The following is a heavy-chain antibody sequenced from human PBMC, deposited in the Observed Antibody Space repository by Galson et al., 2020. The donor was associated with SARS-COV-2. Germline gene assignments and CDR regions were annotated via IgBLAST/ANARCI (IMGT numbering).Heavy chain of an antibody. D-gene: IGHD2-2*01. CDR3: ARVEGCGSTSCLEPYYYYYGMDV. CDR1: GFTFSSYG. V-gene: IGHV3-33*01. Sequence: QLGESLKISCAASGFTFSSYGMHWVRQAPGKGLEWVAVIWYDGSNKYYADSVKGRFTISRDNSKNTLYLQMNSLRAEDTAVYYCARVEGCGSTSCLEPYYYYYGMDVWGQGTTVTVSS. CDR2: IWYDGSNK. J-gene: IGHJ6*02.